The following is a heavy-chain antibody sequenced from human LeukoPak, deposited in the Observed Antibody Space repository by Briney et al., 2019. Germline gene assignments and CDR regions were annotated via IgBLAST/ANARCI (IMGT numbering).Heavy chain of an antibody. CDR2: IYYTGST. J-gene: IGHJ6*03. CDR1: GGSISGYY. V-gene: IGHV4-59*01. Sequence: PSETLSLTCTVSGGSISGYYWTWIRQPPGKGLEWIGQIYYTGSTNYNPSLKSRLTMSVDTSKNQFSLILSSVTPADTAVYYCARTTMVRGTYYMDVWGKGTTVTISS. CDR3: ARTTMVRGTYYMDV. D-gene: IGHD3-10*01.